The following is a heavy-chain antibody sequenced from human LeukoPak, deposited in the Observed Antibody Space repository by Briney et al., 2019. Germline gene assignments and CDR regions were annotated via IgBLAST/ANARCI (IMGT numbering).Heavy chain of an antibody. V-gene: IGHV3-30-3*01. CDR3: ARGALFIVVVPTTIDY. J-gene: IGHJ4*02. CDR2: ISYDGNNK. Sequence: SLRLSCAASGFTFSTYAMHWVRQAPGKGLEWVGVISYDGNNKYYADSVKGRFTISRDNSKYTLYLQMNSLRAEDTAVYYCARGALFIVVVPTTIDYWGQGTLVTVSS. CDR1: GFTFSTYA. D-gene: IGHD2-2*01.